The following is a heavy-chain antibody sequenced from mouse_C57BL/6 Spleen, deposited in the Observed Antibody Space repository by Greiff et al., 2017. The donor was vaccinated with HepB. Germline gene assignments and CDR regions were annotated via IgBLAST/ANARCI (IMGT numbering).Heavy chain of an antibody. CDR3: AREEGLYGKGWFAY. J-gene: IGHJ3*01. Sequence: VQLQQSGAELVKPGASVKISCKASGYTFTDYYINWVKQRPGQGLEWIGKIGPGSGSTYYNEKFKGKATLTADKSSSTAYMQLSSLPSEDSAVYFCAREEGLYGKGWFAYWGQGTLVTVSA. D-gene: IGHD2-1*01. CDR2: IGPGSGST. CDR1: GYTFTDYY. V-gene: IGHV1-77*01.